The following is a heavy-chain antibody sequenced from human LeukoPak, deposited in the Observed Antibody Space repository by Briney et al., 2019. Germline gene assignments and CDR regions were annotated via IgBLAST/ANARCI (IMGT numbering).Heavy chain of an antibody. CDR1: GFTFSTYS. D-gene: IGHD6-19*01. CDR3: ARDRASGRQAVFDY. CDR2: ISSSSSSYI. J-gene: IGHJ4*02. Sequence: GGSLRLSCAASGFTFSTYSVNWVRQAPGKGLEWVSSISSSSSSYIYYADSVKGRFTISRDNAKNSLYLQMNSLRAEDTAIYYCARDRASGRQAVFDYWGQGTLVIVSS. V-gene: IGHV3-21*04.